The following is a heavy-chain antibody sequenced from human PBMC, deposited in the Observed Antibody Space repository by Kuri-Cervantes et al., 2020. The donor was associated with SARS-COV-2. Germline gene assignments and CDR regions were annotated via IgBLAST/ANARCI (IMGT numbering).Heavy chain of an antibody. CDR2: IRYDEGNK. CDR3: ARVFRELLRSFDY. D-gene: IGHD1-26*01. CDR1: GFTFSSYA. J-gene: IGHJ4*02. V-gene: IGHV3-30*02. Sequence: GGSLRLSCAASGFTFSSYAMSWVRQAPGKGLEWVAFIRYDEGNKLYADSVRGRFTVSRDNSKNTLFLQLNSLRAEDTAVYYCARVFRELLRSFDYWGQGTLVTVSS.